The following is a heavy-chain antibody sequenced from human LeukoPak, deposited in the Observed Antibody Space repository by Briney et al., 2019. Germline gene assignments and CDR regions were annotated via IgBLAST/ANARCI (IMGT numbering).Heavy chain of an antibody. Sequence: GGSLRLSCVVSGFTFSSFWMHWVRQAPGKGLVWVSHISSDGSSTNYADSVKGRFTISRDNARNTLYLQMNSLRAEDTAVYYCARERSSGWYDLDYWGQGTLVTVSS. CDR1: GFTFSSFW. V-gene: IGHV3-74*01. J-gene: IGHJ4*02. D-gene: IGHD6-19*01. CDR3: ARERSSGWYDLDY. CDR2: ISSDGSST.